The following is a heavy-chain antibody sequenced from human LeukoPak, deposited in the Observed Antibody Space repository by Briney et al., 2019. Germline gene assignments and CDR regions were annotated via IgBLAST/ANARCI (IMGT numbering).Heavy chain of an antibody. CDR3: ARYSSSSGGASYYLDY. CDR2: ISGDGSVT. Sequence: GGSLRLSCAASGFTFSSYAMSWVRQVSGKRLVWVSRISGDGSVTNYADSVQGRFTISRDNAENILYLQINNLRSEDTAVYYCARYSSSSGGASYYLDYWGHGTLATVCS. V-gene: IGHV3-74*01. CDR1: GFTFSSYA. D-gene: IGHD6-6*01. J-gene: IGHJ4*01.